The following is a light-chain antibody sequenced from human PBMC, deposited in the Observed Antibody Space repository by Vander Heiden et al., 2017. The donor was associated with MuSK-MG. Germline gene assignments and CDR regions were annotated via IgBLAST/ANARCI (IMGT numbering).Light chain of an antibody. J-gene: IGLJ2*01. CDR1: RPHIGSNY. CDR3: AAWDDSLSGHVV. V-gene: IGLV1-47*01. Sequence: QSVLTQPPSASGTPGQRVTISCSGSRPHIGSNYVYWYQQLPGTAPKLLIYRNNQRPSGVPDRFSGSKSGTAASLAISGLRSEDEADYYCAAWDDSLSGHVVFGGGTKLTVL. CDR2: RNN.